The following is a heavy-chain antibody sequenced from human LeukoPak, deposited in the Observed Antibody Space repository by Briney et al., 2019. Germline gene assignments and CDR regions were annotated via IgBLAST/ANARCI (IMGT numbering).Heavy chain of an antibody. CDR1: GFTFSIYG. D-gene: IGHD6-13*01. CDR2: IWYDGSNK. Sequence: PGGSLRLSCAPSGFTFSIYGMHWVRQAPGKGLGWVAVIWYDGSNKYYADSVKGRFTISRDNSKTTLYLKMNSLRAEDTAVYYCARDSKAAACRGRRYYYYYYMDVWGKGTTVTVSS. J-gene: IGHJ6*03. CDR3: ARDSKAAACRGRRYYYYYYMDV. V-gene: IGHV3-33*01.